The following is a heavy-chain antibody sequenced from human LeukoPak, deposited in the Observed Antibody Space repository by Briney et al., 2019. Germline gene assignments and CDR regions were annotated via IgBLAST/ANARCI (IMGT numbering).Heavy chain of an antibody. V-gene: IGHV3-66*01. J-gene: IGHJ4*02. D-gene: IGHD3-10*01. Sequence: GGSLRLSCAASGFTVSSNHMSWVRRAPGKGLEWVSVINSGGSTYYADSVKGRFTISRDNTKNTLYLQMNSLRAEDTAVYYGARELAYYGSGKQNYWGQGDLVTVSS. CDR1: GFTVSSNH. CDR3: ARELAYYGSGKQNY. CDR2: INSGGST.